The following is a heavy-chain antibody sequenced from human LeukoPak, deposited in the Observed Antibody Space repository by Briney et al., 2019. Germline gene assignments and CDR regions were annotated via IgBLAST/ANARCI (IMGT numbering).Heavy chain of an antibody. V-gene: IGHV3-23*01. D-gene: IGHD6-19*01. CDR1: GFTFTSYG. CDR2: ISGIGGST. CDR3: AKGGYSSGWRNWLDP. Sequence: GGSLTLSCAASGFTFTSYGMSWVRQAPGTGLEWVSTISGIGGSTYYADSAKGRFTISRENSRNTLYQQMNSLRAEGTAVYYGAKGGYSSGWRNWLDPWGQGTLVTVSS. J-gene: IGHJ5*02.